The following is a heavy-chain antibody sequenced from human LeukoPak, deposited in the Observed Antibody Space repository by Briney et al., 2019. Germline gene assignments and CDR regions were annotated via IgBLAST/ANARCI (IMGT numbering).Heavy chain of an antibody. Sequence: ASVKVSCKASGYTFTGYYMHWVRQAPGQGLEWMGWINPNSGCTNYAQKVQGRVTMTRDTSISTAYMELSRLRSDDTAVYYCARDRTGYSSGWYLGGFDYWGQGTLVTVSS. CDR3: ARDRTGYSSGWYLGGFDY. V-gene: IGHV1-2*02. J-gene: IGHJ4*02. CDR2: INPNSGCT. CDR1: GYTFTGYY. D-gene: IGHD6-19*01.